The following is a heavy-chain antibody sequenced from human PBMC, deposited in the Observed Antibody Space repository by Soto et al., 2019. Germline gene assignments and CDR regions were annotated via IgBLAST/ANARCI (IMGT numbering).Heavy chain of an antibody. Sequence: PGGSLRLSCAASGFTFSISAMSWVRQAPGKGLEWVSTISPSGVHYTDSVKGRFTISRDNSKNTLYLQMNSLRVEDTAIYYCARLTTSWGQGALVTVSS. CDR2: ISPSGV. CDR3: ARLTTS. J-gene: IGHJ5*02. CDR1: GFTFSISA. V-gene: IGHV3-23*01.